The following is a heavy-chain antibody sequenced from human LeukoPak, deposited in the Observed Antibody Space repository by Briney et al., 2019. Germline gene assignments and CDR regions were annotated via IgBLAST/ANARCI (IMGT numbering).Heavy chain of an antibody. V-gene: IGHV3-15*01. CDR1: GFTFSNAW. Sequence: GGSLRLSCAASGFTFSNAWMSWVRQAPGKGLEWAGRIKSKTDGGTTDYAAPVKGRFTISRDDSKNTLYLQMNSLKTEDTAVYYCTTSPLGYCSSTSCYHYYYYMDVWGKGTTVTVSS. D-gene: IGHD2-2*01. CDR3: TTSPLGYCSSTSCYHYYYYMDV. J-gene: IGHJ6*03. CDR2: IKSKTDGGTT.